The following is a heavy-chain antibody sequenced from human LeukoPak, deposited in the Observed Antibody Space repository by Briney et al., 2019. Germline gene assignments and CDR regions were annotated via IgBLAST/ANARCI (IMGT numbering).Heavy chain of an antibody. V-gene: IGHV1-8*03. CDR2: MNPNSGNT. CDR1: GYTFTSYD. D-gene: IGHD3-10*01. Sequence: ASVKVSCKASGYTFTSYDINWVRQATGQGLGWMGWMNPNSGNTGYAQKFQGRVTITRNTSISTAYMELSSLRSEDTAVYYCARGRITMVRGKHYYYYYYMDVWGKGTTVTVSS. J-gene: IGHJ6*03. CDR3: ARGRITMVRGKHYYYYYYMDV.